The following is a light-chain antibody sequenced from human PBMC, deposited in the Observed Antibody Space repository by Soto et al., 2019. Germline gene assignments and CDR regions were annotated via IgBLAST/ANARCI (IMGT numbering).Light chain of an antibody. Sequence: EIVMTQSPVNLSVSPGERATLSCRASQSVDGNLAWYQQKPGQAPRLLVSVASTRATGIPARFSGSGSGTEFTLTLDSLQSEDFAMYYCQQYHTWPSTFGPGTTVDMK. J-gene: IGKJ3*01. CDR2: VAS. CDR1: QSVDGN. CDR3: QQYHTWPST. V-gene: IGKV3-15*01.